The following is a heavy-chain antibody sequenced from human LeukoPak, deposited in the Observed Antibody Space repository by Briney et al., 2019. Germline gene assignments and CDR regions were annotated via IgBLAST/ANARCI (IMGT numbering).Heavy chain of an antibody. D-gene: IGHD6-13*01. CDR1: GFTFSSYE. V-gene: IGHV3-48*03. CDR2: ISSSGSTI. J-gene: IGHJ4*02. CDR3: ARATRSGLAAAGTFDY. Sequence: GGSLRLSCAASGFTFSSYEMNWVRQAPGKGLEWVSYISSSGSTIYYADSVKGRFTISRDNAKNSLYLQMNSLRAEDMAVYYCARATRSGLAAAGTFDYWGQGTLVTVSS.